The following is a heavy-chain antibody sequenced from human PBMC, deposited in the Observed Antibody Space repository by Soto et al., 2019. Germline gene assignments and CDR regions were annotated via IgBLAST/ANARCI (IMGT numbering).Heavy chain of an antibody. Sequence: ASVKVSCKASGYTFTSYGISWVRQAPGQGLEWMGWISAYNGNTNYAQKLQGRVTMTTDTSTSTAYMELRSLRSDDTAVYYCAYGKDAIRHTLGWFDPWGQGTLVTVSS. CDR1: GYTFTSYG. J-gene: IGHJ5*02. D-gene: IGHD2-8*01. CDR3: AYGKDAIRHTLGWFDP. V-gene: IGHV1-18*04. CDR2: ISAYNGNT.